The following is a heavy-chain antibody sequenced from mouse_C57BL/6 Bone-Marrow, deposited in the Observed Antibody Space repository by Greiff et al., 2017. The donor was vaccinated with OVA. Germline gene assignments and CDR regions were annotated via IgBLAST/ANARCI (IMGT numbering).Heavy chain of an antibody. Sequence: QVQLQQPGAELVKPGASVKLSCKASGYTFTSYWMHWVKQRPGQGLEWIGMIHPNSGSTNYNEKFKSKATLTVDKSSSTAYMQLSSLTSEDSAVYYCARFTTAVAENYFDYWGQGTTLTVSS. D-gene: IGHD1-1*01. CDR3: ARFTTAVAENYFDY. J-gene: IGHJ2*01. CDR2: IHPNSGST. CDR1: GYTFTSYW. V-gene: IGHV1-64*01.